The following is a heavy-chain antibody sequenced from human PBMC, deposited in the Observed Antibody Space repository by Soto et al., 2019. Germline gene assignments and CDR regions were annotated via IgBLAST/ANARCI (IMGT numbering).Heavy chain of an antibody. CDR3: ARSRYNDY. CDR2: ISSSGSSI. Sequence: DVQLVESGGGLVQPGGSLRLSCTASGFTFNTYSMNWVRQAPGQGLEWLSYISSSGSSISYRDSVRGRFTISRDNAKNSLYLQMDSLGAEDTAVYYCARSRYNDYWGQEALVTVSS. D-gene: IGHD2-15*01. V-gene: IGHV3-48*01. CDR1: GFTFNTYS. J-gene: IGHJ4*02.